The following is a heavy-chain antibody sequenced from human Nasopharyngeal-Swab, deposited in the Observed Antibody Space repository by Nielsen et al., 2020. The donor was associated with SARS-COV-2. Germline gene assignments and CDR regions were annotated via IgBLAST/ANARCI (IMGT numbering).Heavy chain of an antibody. CDR3: AREGIVGATKLDY. CDR2: IWYDGSNK. CDR1: GFTFSNYG. Sequence: GGSLRLSCAASGFTFSNYGIHWVRQAPGKGLEWVAVIWYDGSNKYYADSVKGRFTISRDNSKNTLYLQMNSLRAEDTAVNYCAREGIVGATKLDYWGQGTLVTVSS. D-gene: IGHD1-26*01. J-gene: IGHJ4*02. V-gene: IGHV3-33*01.